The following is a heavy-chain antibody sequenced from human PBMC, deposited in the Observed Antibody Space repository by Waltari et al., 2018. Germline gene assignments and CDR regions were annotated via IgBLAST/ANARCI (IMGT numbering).Heavy chain of an antibody. Sequence: EVQLVESGGGLVQPGGSRRLSCAASGFTFSSYWISWVRQAPGKGPEWVANIKQDGSEKYYVDSVKGRFTISRDNAKNSLYLQMNSLRAEDTAVYYCARGKWELGYWGQGTLVTVSS. CDR3: ARGKWELGY. CDR2: IKQDGSEK. J-gene: IGHJ4*02. CDR1: GFTFSSYW. V-gene: IGHV3-7*01. D-gene: IGHD1-26*01.